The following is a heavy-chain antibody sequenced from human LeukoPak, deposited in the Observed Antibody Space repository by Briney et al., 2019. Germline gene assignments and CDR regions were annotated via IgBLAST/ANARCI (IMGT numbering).Heavy chain of an antibody. CDR2: IWCDGSNK. D-gene: IGHD3-9*01. Sequence: GRSLRLSCAASGFTFSSYGMHWVRQAPGKGLEWVAVIWCDGSNKYYADSVKGRFTISRDNSKNTLYLQVNSLRAEDTAVYYCARDLADISPFCGMDVWGKGTTVTVSS. CDR1: GFTFSSYG. V-gene: IGHV3-33*01. CDR3: ARDLADISPFCGMDV. J-gene: IGHJ6*04.